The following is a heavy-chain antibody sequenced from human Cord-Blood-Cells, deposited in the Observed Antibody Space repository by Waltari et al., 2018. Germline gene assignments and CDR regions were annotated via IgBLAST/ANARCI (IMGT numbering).Heavy chain of an antibody. Sequence: QVQLQQWGAGLLKPSETLSLTCAVYGGSFSGYYWSWIRQPPGKGLEWIGEISHSGSTNYDPSLKSRVTISVDTSKNQFSLKLSSVTAADTAVYYCARDPDCSGGSCYNYWGQGTLVTVSS. J-gene: IGHJ4*02. CDR1: GGSFSGYY. D-gene: IGHD2-15*01. V-gene: IGHV4-34*01. CDR3: ARDPDCSGGSCYNY. CDR2: ISHSGST.